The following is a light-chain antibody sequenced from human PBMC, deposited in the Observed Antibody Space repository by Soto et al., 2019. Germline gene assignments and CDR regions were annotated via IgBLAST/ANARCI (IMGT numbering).Light chain of an antibody. CDR1: QDINNW. J-gene: IGKJ4*01. CDR3: QQPKSFPLT. CDR2: AAS. V-gene: IGKV1-12*01. Sequence: DIQMTQSPSSVSASVGDRVTITCRASQDINNWVAWYQQKPGKAPKLLIYAASSLQRGVPSRFSGSGSGTFFTLTISSLQPEDFATYYSQQPKSFPLTFGGGTNVEIK.